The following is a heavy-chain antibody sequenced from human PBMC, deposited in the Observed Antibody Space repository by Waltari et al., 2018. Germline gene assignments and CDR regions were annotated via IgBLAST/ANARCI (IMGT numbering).Heavy chain of an antibody. D-gene: IGHD6-6*01. V-gene: IGHV3-48*03. Sequence: EVQLVESGGGLVQPGGSLRLSCAASGFTFSSYEMNWVGQAPGKGLEWVSYISSSGSTIYYADSVKGRFTISRDNAKNSLYLQMNRLRAEDTAVYYCAREGSSGYYYYGMDVWGQGTTVTVSS. CDR2: ISSSGSTI. CDR3: AREGSSGYYYYGMDV. CDR1: GFTFSSYE. J-gene: IGHJ6*02.